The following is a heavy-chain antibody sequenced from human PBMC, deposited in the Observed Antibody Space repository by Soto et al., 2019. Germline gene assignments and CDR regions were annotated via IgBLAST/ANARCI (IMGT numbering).Heavy chain of an antibody. CDR2: INGRGNYI. V-gene: IGHV3-21*01. Sequence: GGSLRLSXASSGFTFSTYTMNWVRQAPGKGLEWVSSINGRGNYIYYAESVKGRFTISRDNAKNSLYLQMDRLRAEDTALYYCVREDGKVGTNSAFDYWGLGALVTVSS. D-gene: IGHD1-26*01. CDR1: GFTFSTYT. CDR3: VREDGKVGTNSAFDY. J-gene: IGHJ4*02.